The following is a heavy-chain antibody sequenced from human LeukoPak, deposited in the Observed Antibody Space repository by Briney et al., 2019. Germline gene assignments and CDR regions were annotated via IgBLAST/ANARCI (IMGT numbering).Heavy chain of an antibody. CDR2: INQDGSVQ. Sequence: PGGSLRLSCAVSGFTFSNYWMSWVRKAPGKGLEWVANINQDGSVQYYVDSMKGRFTISRDNGEKSVYLQLNSLRAEDTAVYYCAKDSAKKYDDYWGQGTLVTVSS. V-gene: IGHV3-7*03. CDR1: GFTFSNYW. D-gene: IGHD2/OR15-2a*01. J-gene: IGHJ4*02. CDR3: AKDSAKKYDDY.